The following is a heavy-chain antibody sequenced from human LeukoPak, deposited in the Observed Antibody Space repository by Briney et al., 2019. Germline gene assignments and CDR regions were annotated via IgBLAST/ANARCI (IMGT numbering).Heavy chain of an antibody. CDR2: ISGSGGST. CDR3: AKVEIAGYDFWSGYYTTDYYGMDV. CDR1: GFTVSSNY. J-gene: IGHJ6*02. V-gene: IGHV3-23*01. D-gene: IGHD3-3*01. Sequence: GGSLRLSCAASGFTVSSNYMSWVRQAPGKGLEWVSAISGSGGSTYYADSVKGRFTISRDNSKNTLYLQMNSLRAEDTAVYYCAKVEIAGYDFWSGYYTTDYYGMDVWGQGTTVTASS.